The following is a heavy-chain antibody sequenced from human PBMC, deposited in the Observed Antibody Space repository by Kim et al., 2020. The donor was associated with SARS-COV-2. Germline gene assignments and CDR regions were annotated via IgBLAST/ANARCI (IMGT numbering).Heavy chain of an antibody. V-gene: IGHV4-59*01. Sequence: SETLSLTCTVSGGSISNYYWSWIRQPPGKGLEWIGYIYYSGSTNYTPSLKSRVTISIDTSKNQFSLKLSSVTAADTAMYYCARTGNAGWFDPLGQGTLVT. CDR3: ARTGNAGWFDP. CDR2: IYYSGST. J-gene: IGHJ5*02. D-gene: IGHD1-1*01. CDR1: GGSISNYY.